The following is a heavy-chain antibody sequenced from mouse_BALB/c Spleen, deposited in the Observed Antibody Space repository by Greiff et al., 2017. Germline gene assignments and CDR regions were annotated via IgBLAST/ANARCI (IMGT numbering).Heavy chain of an antibody. Sequence: EVKLVESGGGLVKPGGSLKLSCAASGFAFSSYDMSWVRQTPEKRLEWVAYISSGGGSTYYPDTVKGRFTISRDNAKNTLYLQTSSLKSEDTAMYYCARHYYYGSSYGYWYFDVWGAGTTVTVSS. V-gene: IGHV5-12-1*01. D-gene: IGHD1-1*01. CDR1: GFAFSSYD. J-gene: IGHJ1*01. CDR2: ISSGGGST. CDR3: ARHYYYGSSYGYWYFDV.